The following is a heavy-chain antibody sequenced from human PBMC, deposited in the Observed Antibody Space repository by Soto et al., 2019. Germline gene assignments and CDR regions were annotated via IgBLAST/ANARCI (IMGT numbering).Heavy chain of an antibody. CDR3: ATSDWAW. D-gene: IGHD3-9*01. CDR2: IKADNGDT. J-gene: IGHJ2*01. V-gene: IGHV1-3*05. Sequence: QVQIVQSGAEEKSPGASVKVSCKTSGYIFADYAIHWVRQAPGQGLEWVGWIKADNGDTRYSPKLQGRLTITRDTSASTAYMELSRLTSRDTDVYYCATSDWAWWGRGTLVTVS. CDR1: GYIFADYA.